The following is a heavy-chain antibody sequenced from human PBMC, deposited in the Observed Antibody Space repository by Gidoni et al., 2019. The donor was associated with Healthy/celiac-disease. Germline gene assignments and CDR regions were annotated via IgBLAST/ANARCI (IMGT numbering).Heavy chain of an antibody. Sequence: VHLVPSGAEVKKPGASVKVSCKASGYTLTGYYMHWVRQAPGQGLEWMGWINPNSGGTNYAQKFQGRVTMTRDTSISTAYMELSRLRSDDTAVYYCARGIAVAGLRTYYYYYMDVWGKGTTVTVSS. V-gene: IGHV1-2*02. CDR1: GYTLTGYY. CDR2: INPNSGGT. J-gene: IGHJ6*03. CDR3: ARGIAVAGLRTYYYYYMDV. D-gene: IGHD6-19*01.